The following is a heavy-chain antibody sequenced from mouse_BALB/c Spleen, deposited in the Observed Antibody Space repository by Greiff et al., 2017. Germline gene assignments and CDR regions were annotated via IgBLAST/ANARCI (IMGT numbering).Heavy chain of an antibody. D-gene: IGHD2-3*01. Sequence: EVKLVESGGGLVKPGGSLKLSCAASGFTFSSYTMSWVRQTPEKRLEWVATISSGGSYTYYPDSVKGRFTISRDNAKNTLYLQMSSLKSEDTAMYYCTRDRGGDGYYDYWGQGTTLTVSS. CDR2: ISSGGSYT. CDR1: GFTFSSYT. V-gene: IGHV5-6-4*01. CDR3: TRDRGGDGYYDY. J-gene: IGHJ2*01.